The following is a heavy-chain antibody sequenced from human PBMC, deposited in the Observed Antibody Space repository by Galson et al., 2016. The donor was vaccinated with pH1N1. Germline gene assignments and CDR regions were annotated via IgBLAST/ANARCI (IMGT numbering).Heavy chain of an antibody. D-gene: IGHD6-19*01. V-gene: IGHV3-7*01. CDR3: ASWDNGWYNFFDY. Sequence: SLRLSCAASGFTFSSHWISWVRQAPGKGLEWVANVKQDGSEKHYVDSVKGRFTISRDNAKNSLYLQMNRLRAEDTAVYYCASWDNGWYNFFDYWGQGTLVTVSS. CDR2: VKQDGSEK. J-gene: IGHJ4*02. CDR1: GFTFSSHW.